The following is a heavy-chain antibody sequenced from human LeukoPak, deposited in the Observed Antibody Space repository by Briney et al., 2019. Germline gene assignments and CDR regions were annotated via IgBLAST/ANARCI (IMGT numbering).Heavy chain of an antibody. J-gene: IGHJ4*02. Sequence: GGSLRLSCAASGFTFSSYGMHWVRQAPGKGLEWVAFIRYDGSNKYYADSVKGRFTISRDNSKNTLYLQMNSLRAEDTAVYYCAKDPFNVVPAATRGYWGQGTLVTVSS. CDR1: GFTFSSYG. CDR2: IRYDGSNK. D-gene: IGHD2-2*01. CDR3: AKDPFNVVPAATRGY. V-gene: IGHV3-30*02.